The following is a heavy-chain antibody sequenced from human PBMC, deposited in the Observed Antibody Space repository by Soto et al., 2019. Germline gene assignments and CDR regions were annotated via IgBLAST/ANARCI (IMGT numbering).Heavy chain of an antibody. CDR1: GGTFSSSV. V-gene: IGHV1-69*06. J-gene: IGHJ5*02. Sequence: QVQLVQSGAEVKKPGSSVKVSCKASGGTFSSSVISWVRQAPGQGLEWMAGTIPIFGTANYAQKFQGRVTVSADKSTSTAYMELSSLRSDDTAVYYCVSQSGSGSYSAWGQGTLVTVSS. CDR3: VSQSGSGSYSA. D-gene: IGHD3-10*01. CDR2: TIPIFGTA.